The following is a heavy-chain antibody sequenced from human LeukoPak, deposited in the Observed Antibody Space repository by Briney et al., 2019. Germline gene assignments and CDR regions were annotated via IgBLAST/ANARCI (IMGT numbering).Heavy chain of an antibody. V-gene: IGHV3-23*01. J-gene: IGHJ4*02. CDR2: ISGSGGST. D-gene: IGHD3-9*01. Sequence: PGGSLRLSCAASGFTFSSHAMSWVRQAPGKGLEWVSAISGSGGSTYYADSMKGRFTISRDNSKNTLYLQMNSLRAEDTAVYYCAKGGLRYFDWLLLDYWGQGTLVTVSS. CDR1: GFTFSSHA. CDR3: AKGGLRYFDWLLLDY.